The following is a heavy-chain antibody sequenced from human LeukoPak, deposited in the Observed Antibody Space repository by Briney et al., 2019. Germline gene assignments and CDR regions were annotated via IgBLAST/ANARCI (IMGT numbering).Heavy chain of an antibody. CDR3: AKGGPGFNWFDP. CDR1: GFTVDSNY. Sequence: GGSLRLSCAASGFTVDSNYLSWVCQAPGKGLEWVSAISGSGDSAYYADSVKGRFTISRDNSKNTLYLQVNSLRAEDTAVYYCAKGGPGFNWFDPWGQGTLVTVSS. V-gene: IGHV3-23*01. CDR2: ISGSGDSA. J-gene: IGHJ5*02.